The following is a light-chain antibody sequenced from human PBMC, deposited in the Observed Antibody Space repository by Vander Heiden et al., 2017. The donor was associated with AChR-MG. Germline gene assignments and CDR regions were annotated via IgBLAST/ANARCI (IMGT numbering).Light chain of an antibody. CDR1: HIGSDS. CDR2: DDS. J-gene: IGLJ2*01. CDR3: QVWDADSDHVV. V-gene: IGLV3-21*02. Sequence: SYVLTQPPSVSVAPGPAARITCWVHHIGSDSVSWYKQRPGQAPVLVVYDDSDRRSGIPERFSGSNSGNTATLTISRVEAGDEADYYCQVWDADSDHVVFGGGTKLTVL.